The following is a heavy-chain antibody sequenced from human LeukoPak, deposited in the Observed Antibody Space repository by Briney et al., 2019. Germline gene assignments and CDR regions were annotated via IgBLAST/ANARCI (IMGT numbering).Heavy chain of an antibody. CDR2: LSDSGSST. D-gene: IGHD2-21*01. Sequence: PGGSLILSCAASGFTFSNYAMTWVRQAPGKGLEWVSSLSDSGSSTYYAEFVKGRFTIYRDNSKNMLYLQMNSLRADDTAVYYCAKTLWGLTLLSSDHWGQGSLVTVSS. V-gene: IGHV3-23*01. CDR1: GFTFSNYA. J-gene: IGHJ4*02. CDR3: AKTLWGLTLLSSDH.